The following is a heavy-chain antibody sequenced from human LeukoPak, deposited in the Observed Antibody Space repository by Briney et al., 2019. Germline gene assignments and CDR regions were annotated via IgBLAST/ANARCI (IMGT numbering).Heavy chain of an antibody. Sequence: GESLKISCKGSGYSLTSYWISWVRQMPGKDLEWMGRIDPSDSYTNYSPSFQGHVTISADKSISTAYLQWSSLKASDNAMYYCARLVSAAVAAEWGQGTLVTVSS. CDR2: IDPSDSYT. V-gene: IGHV5-10-1*01. D-gene: IGHD6-19*01. CDR1: GYSLTSYW. CDR3: ARLVSAAVAAE. J-gene: IGHJ4*02.